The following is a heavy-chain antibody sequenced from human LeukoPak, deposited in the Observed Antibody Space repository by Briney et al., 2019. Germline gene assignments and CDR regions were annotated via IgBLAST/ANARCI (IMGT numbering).Heavy chain of an antibody. CDR2: ISVYNGDT. D-gene: IGHD3-22*01. CDR3: ASERYYYDSSGYYHYYYYGMDV. Sequence: ASVKVSCKASGYTFTSYGISWVRQAPGQGLEWMGWISVYNGDTNYAQKLQGRVTMTTDTSTSTAYMELRSLRSDDTAVYYCASERYYYDSSGYYHYYYYGMDVWGQGTTVTVSS. CDR1: GYTFTSYG. J-gene: IGHJ6*02. V-gene: IGHV1-18*01.